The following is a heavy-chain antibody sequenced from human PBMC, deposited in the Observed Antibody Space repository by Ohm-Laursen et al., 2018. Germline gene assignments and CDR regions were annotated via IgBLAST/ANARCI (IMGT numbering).Heavy chain of an antibody. CDR3: ARESGDSYQNNEPQWMLYLDY. V-gene: IGHV1-18*01. CDR1: GYTFTRFA. D-gene: IGHD2-2*03. Sequence: ASVKVSCKTSGYTFTRFAINWVRQAPGQGLEWVGRVTTYHDETNYGQQLKNRVTMTTDSDTNTAFLELRNLRSDDTAVYFCARESGDSYQNNEPQWMLYLDYWGQGTPVTVSS. J-gene: IGHJ4*02. CDR2: VTTYHDET.